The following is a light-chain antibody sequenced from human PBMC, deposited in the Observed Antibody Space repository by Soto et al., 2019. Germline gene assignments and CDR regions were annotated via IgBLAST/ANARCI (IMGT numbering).Light chain of an antibody. V-gene: IGKV3-20*01. J-gene: IGKJ1*01. Sequence: EIVLTQSPGTLSLSPGERATLSCRASQSVSSSYLAWYQQKPGQAPRLLIYGASSRATGIPDRFSGSGSGTDFTLTISRLEPEDFAVYYCQQYGSSWTXGQGTKVDI. CDR2: GAS. CDR3: QQYGSSWT. CDR1: QSVSSSY.